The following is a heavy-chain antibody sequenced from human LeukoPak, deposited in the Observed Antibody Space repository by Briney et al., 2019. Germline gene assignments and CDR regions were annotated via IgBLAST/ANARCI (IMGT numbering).Heavy chain of an antibody. Sequence: GGSLRLSCAASGFTLSSYEMNWVRQAPGKELEWVSYISSSGSTIYYADSVKGRFTISRDNAKNSLYLQMNSLRAEDTAVYYCARFGGGSYCGGDCYSPDSWFDPWGQGTLVAVSS. CDR3: ARFGGGSYCGGDCYSPDSWFDP. J-gene: IGHJ5*02. V-gene: IGHV3-48*03. CDR1: GFTLSSYE. D-gene: IGHD2-21*02. CDR2: ISSSGSTI.